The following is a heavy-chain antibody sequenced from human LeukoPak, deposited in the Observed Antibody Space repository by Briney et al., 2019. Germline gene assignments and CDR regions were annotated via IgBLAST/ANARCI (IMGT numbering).Heavy chain of an antibody. CDR2: IYPGDSDT. D-gene: IGHD6-13*01. Sequence: GESLKISCKGSGYSFTSYWIGWVRQMPGKGLEWMGIIYPGDSDTRYSPSFQGQVTISADKSISTAYLQWSSLKASDTAMYYCARRRGSIAAAGTCWFDPWGQGTLVTVSS. J-gene: IGHJ5*02. CDR3: ARRRGSIAAAGTCWFDP. V-gene: IGHV5-51*01. CDR1: GYSFTSYW.